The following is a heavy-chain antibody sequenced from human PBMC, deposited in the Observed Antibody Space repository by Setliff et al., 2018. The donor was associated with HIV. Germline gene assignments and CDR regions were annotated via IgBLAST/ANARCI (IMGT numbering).Heavy chain of an antibody. Sequence: LSLTCTVSGDSITRGSYYWSWIRQPAGKGLEWIGHIYTSGKTHYSPSLKSRITISADTSKNQLSLNLSSVTAADTAVYYCARAAYSGTYLWEPATDLWGRGTLVTSPQ. D-gene: IGHD1-26*01. V-gene: IGHV4-61*09. CDR1: GDSITRGSYY. CDR2: IYTSGKT. J-gene: IGHJ2*01. CDR3: ARAAYSGTYLWEPATDL.